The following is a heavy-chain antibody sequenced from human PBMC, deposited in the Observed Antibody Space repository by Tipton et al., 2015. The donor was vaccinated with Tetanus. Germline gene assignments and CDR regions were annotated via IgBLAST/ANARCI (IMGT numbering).Heavy chain of an antibody. Sequence: GLVKPSETLSLTCTVSGGSISSSSYYWGWIRQPPGKGLEWIGEINYDGSTNYSPSLKSRVTLSLDTTKKQVSLKLSSVTAADTAVYYCARGDYYGSGTYDVWGQGTTVTVPS. CDR2: INYDGST. J-gene: IGHJ6*02. CDR3: ARGDYYGSGTYDV. V-gene: IGHV4-39*07. CDR1: GGSISSSSYY. D-gene: IGHD3-10*01.